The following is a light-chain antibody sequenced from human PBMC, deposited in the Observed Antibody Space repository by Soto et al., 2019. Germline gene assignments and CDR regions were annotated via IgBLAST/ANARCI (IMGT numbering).Light chain of an antibody. J-gene: IGKJ4*01. V-gene: IGKV1-17*03. CDR2: GAS. Sequence: DIQMTQSPSAMSASLGDRVTITCRASQGISNSLAWFQQRPGKVPKXXIYGASTLQSGAPSRFSGSASGAAGTITISSLQQEDGATYYCLQYNSYPFTFGGGTKVDIK. CDR3: LQYNSYPFT. CDR1: QGISNS.